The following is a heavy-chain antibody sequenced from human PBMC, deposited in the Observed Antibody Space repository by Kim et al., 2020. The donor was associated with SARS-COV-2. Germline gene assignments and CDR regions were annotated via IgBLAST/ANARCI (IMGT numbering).Heavy chain of an antibody. Sequence: GGSLRLSCAASGFTFSSYAMSWVRQAPGKGLEWVSAISGSGGSTYYADSVKGRFTISRDNSKNTLYLQMNSLRAEDTAVYYCAKDPYDFWSGYYIPGPWGQGTLVTVSS. D-gene: IGHD3-3*01. CDR3: AKDPYDFWSGYYIPGP. J-gene: IGHJ5*02. V-gene: IGHV3-23*01. CDR2: ISGSGGST. CDR1: GFTFSSYA.